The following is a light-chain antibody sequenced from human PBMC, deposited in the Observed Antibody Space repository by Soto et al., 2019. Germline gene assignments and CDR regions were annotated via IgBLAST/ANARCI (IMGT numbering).Light chain of an antibody. Sequence: DIHLTQSPSTLSTSVGARVTITCRASQSVSYWLAWYQQKPGKAPNLLIYDGSTLASGVPPRFSGGGFGTEFTLNISSLQPDDSAMYYCQHYNTHSKAFGPGTRVEIK. CDR1: QSVSYW. CDR2: DGS. V-gene: IGKV1-5*01. CDR3: QHYNTHSKA. J-gene: IGKJ3*01.